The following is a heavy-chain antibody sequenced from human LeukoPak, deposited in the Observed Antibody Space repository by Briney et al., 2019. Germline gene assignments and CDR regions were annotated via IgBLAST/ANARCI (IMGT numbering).Heavy chain of an antibody. Sequence: PSETLSLTCTVSGGSISSGSYYWSWIRQPAGKGLEWIGRIYTSGSTNYNPSLKSRVTISVDTSKNQFSLKLSSVTAADTAVYYCARDRGYCSGGSCWLASFDYWGQGTLVTVSS. J-gene: IGHJ4*02. CDR3: ARDRGYCSGGSCWLASFDY. V-gene: IGHV4-61*02. D-gene: IGHD2-15*01. CDR1: GGSISSGSYY. CDR2: IYTSGST.